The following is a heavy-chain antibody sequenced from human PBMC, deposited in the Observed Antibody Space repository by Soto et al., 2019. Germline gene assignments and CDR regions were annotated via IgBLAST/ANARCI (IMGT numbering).Heavy chain of an antibody. V-gene: IGHV3-23*01. D-gene: IGHD1-1*01. CDR1: GFTFSSYA. CDR2: ISGSGGST. CDR3: AKDPTGTTRGYFDY. Sequence: EVQLLESGGGLVQPGGSLRLSCAASGFTFSSYAMSWVRQAPGKGLEWVSGISGSGGSTYYADSVKGRFTISRDNSKNTRYLQMNSRSAYDTAVYYCAKDPTGTTRGYFDYWGQGTLVTVSS. J-gene: IGHJ4*02.